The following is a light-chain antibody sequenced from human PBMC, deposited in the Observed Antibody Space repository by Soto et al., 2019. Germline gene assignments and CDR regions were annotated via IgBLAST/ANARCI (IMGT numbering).Light chain of an antibody. J-gene: IGLJ2*01. V-gene: IGLV1-51*01. Sequence: QSVLTHPPSVSAAPGQKVTSSCSGSSSNIGNNYVSWYQQLPGTAPKLLIYDNNKRPSGIPDRFSGSKSGTSATLGITGLQTGDEADYYCGTWDSSLSVVVFGGGTQLTVL. CDR2: DNN. CDR3: GTWDSSLSVVV. CDR1: SSNIGNNY.